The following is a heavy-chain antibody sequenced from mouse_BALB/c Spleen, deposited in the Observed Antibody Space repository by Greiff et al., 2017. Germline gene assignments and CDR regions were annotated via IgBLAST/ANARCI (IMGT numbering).Heavy chain of an antibody. D-gene: IGHD2-4*01. V-gene: IGHV3-2*02. CDR2: ISYSGST. CDR1: GYSITSDYA. Sequence: EVQLVESGPGLVKPSQSLSLTCTVTGYSITSDYAWNWIRQFPGNKLEWMGYISYSGSTSYNPSLKSRISITRDTSKNQFFLQLNSVTTEDTATYYCAGPMITTDGSFDVWGAGTTVTVSS. J-gene: IGHJ1*01. CDR3: AGPMITTDGSFDV.